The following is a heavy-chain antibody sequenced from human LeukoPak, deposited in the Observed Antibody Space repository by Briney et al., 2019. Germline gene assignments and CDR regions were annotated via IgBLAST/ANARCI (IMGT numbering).Heavy chain of an antibody. D-gene: IGHD5-12*01. CDR3: ASRSNSGYEFFDY. J-gene: IGHJ4*02. CDR1: GYSFTSYW. Sequence: GESLKISCKGSGYSFTSYWIGWVRQMPGKGLEWMGIIYPGDSDTRYSPSFQGQVTISADKSISTAYLQWSSLKASDTAMYCCASRSNSGYEFFDYWGQGTLVTVSS. CDR2: IYPGDSDT. V-gene: IGHV5-51*01.